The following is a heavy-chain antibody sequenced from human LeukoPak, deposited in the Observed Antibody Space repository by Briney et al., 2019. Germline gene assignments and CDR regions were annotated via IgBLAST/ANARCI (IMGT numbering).Heavy chain of an antibody. J-gene: IGHJ4*02. CDR2: ISGSGGST. Sequence: DPGGSLRLSCAASGFTFSSYAMSWVRQAPGKGLEWVSAISGSGGSTYYADSVKGRFTISRDNSKNTLYLQMNSLRAEDTAVYYCAKPPSGWLYYFDYWGQGTLVTVSS. CDR3: AKPPSGWLYYFDY. D-gene: IGHD6-19*01. V-gene: IGHV3-23*01. CDR1: GFTFSSYA.